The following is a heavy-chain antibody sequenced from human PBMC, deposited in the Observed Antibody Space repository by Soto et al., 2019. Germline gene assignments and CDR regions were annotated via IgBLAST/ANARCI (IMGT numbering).Heavy chain of an antibody. D-gene: IGHD4-17*01. CDR3: AKDLSDYPRGDDAFDI. J-gene: IGHJ3*02. V-gene: IGHV3-23*01. Sequence: EVQLLESGGGLVQPGGSLRLSCAASGFTFSSYAMSWVRQAPGKGLEWVSAISGSGGSTYYADSVKGRFTISRDNSKNTLYLQMNSLRAEDTAVYYCAKDLSDYPRGDDAFDIWGQGTMVTVSS. CDR2: ISGSGGST. CDR1: GFTFSSYA.